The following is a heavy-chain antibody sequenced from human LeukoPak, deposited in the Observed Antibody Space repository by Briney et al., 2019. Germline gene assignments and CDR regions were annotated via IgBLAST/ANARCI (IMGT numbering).Heavy chain of an antibody. CDR1: GYTFTGYY. CDR2: INPNSGGT. Sequence: GASVKVSCKASGYTFTGYYMHWVRQAPGQGLEWMGWINPNSGGTNYAQKFQGRVTMTRDTSISTAYMELSRLRSDDTAVYYCARVGMYYDILTGYYFTTRDAFDIWGQGTMVTVSS. J-gene: IGHJ3*02. D-gene: IGHD3-9*01. V-gene: IGHV1-2*02. CDR3: ARVGMYYDILTGYYFTTRDAFDI.